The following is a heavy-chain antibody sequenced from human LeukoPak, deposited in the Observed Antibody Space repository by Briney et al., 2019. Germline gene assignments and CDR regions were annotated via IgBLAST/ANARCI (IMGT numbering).Heavy chain of an antibody. CDR3: AVHLPGDYLDP. D-gene: IGHD4-17*01. Sequence: ASVNVSCTASGYTFTIYDINWLRQAAGQGLEWMGWMNPDSGNTDFAQKFQGRVTMTRNTSISTAYMELSSLTSEDTAVYYCAVHLPGDYLDPWGQGTLVTVSS. J-gene: IGHJ5*02. CDR2: MNPDSGNT. V-gene: IGHV1-8*01. CDR1: GYTFTIYD.